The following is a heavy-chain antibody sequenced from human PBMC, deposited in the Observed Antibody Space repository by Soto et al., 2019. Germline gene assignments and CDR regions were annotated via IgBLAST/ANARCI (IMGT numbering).Heavy chain of an antibody. CDR1: GFTFSSYW. CDR2: IKQDGSEK. D-gene: IGHD5-12*01. CDR3: ARATSGYSGYDLYYFDY. V-gene: IGHV3-7*01. Sequence: GGPLRLSCAASGFTFSSYWMSWVRQAPGKGLEWVANIKQDGSEKYYVDSVKGRFTISRDNAKNSLYLQMNSLRAEDTAVYYCARATSGYSGYDLYYFDYWGQGTLVTVSS. J-gene: IGHJ4*02.